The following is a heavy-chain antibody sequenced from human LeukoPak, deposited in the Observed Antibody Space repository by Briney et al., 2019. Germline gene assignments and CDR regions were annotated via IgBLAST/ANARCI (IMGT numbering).Heavy chain of an antibody. D-gene: IGHD3-3*01. CDR2: T. J-gene: IGHJ4*02. CDR3: ARGGLRVVDYFDY. CDR1: GFTVSSNY. V-gene: IGHV3-66*02. Sequence: PGGSLRLSCAASGFTVSSNYMSWVRRAPGKGLEWVSVTYYADSVKGRFTISRDNSKNTLYLQMNSLRAEDTAVYYCARGGLRVVDYFDYWGQGTLVTVSS.